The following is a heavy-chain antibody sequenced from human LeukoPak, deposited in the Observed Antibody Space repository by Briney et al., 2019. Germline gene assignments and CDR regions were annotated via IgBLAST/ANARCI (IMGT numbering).Heavy chain of an antibody. CDR2: ISAYNGNT. Sequence: ASVEVSCKASGYTFTSYGISWVRQAPGQGLEWMGWISAYNGNTNYAQKLQGRVTVTTDTSTSTAYMELRSLRSDDTAVYYCNLVTAISAFDIWGQGTMVTVSS. V-gene: IGHV1-18*01. D-gene: IGHD2-21*02. CDR1: GYTFTSYG. CDR3: NLVTAISAFDI. J-gene: IGHJ3*02.